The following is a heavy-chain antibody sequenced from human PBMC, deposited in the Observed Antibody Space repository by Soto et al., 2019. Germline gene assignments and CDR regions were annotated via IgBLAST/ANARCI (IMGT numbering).Heavy chain of an antibody. J-gene: IGHJ4*02. D-gene: IGHD3-16*01. Sequence: SVSNAWMNWVRQAPGKGLEWVGRIKSKTDGGTTDYAAPVKGRFTISSDDSKNTLYLQMNSLKTEDTAIYYCITLPWGWGQGTLVTVSS. V-gene: IGHV3-15*07. CDR3: ITLPWG. CDR1: SVSNAW. CDR2: IKSKTDGGTT.